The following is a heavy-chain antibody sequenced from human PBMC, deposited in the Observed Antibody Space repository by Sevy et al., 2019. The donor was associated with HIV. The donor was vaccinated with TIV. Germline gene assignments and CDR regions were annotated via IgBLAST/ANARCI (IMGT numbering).Heavy chain of an antibody. J-gene: IGHJ4*02. CDR3: ARDRGEILHSAFDY. V-gene: IGHV3-48*01. D-gene: IGHD3-16*01. CDR2: ISRSSRTM. Sequence: GGSLRLSCAASGFTFSTYSMNWVRQAPGKGLEWVSYISRSSRTMYYADSVEGRFTISRDNAKNSLYLQMNSLRAEDSAIYYCARDRGEILHSAFDYWGQGTLVTVSS. CDR1: GFTFSTYS.